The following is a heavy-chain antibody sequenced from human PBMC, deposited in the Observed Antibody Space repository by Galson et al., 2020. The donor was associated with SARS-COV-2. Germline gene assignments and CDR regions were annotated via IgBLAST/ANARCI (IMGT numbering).Heavy chain of an antibody. Sequence: GGSLRLSCAASGFTFSGAWMNWVRQAPGKGLEWVGRIKSKTDGGTIDYAAPVNGRFTISRDDSKNTLFLQMNSLKIEDTAVYYCTTAHLWVGDEDYWGQGTLVTVSS. CDR1: GFTFSGAW. CDR3: TTAHLWVGDEDY. D-gene: IGHD3-10*01. CDR2: IKSKTDGGTI. J-gene: IGHJ4*02. V-gene: IGHV3-15*01.